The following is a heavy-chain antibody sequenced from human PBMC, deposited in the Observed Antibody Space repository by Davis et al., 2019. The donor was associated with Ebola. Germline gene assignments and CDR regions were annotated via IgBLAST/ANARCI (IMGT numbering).Heavy chain of an antibody. J-gene: IGHJ4*02. V-gene: IGHV1-2*06. CDR2: INPNSGGT. CDR3: ARAGYSSGGGLLGY. D-gene: IGHD6-19*01. CDR1: GYTFTSYA. Sequence: ASVKVSCKASGYTFTSYAMHWVRQAPGQRLEWMGRINPNSGGTNYAQKFQGRVTMTRDTSISTAYMELSRLRSDDTAVYYCARAGYSSGGGLLGYWGQGTLVTVSS.